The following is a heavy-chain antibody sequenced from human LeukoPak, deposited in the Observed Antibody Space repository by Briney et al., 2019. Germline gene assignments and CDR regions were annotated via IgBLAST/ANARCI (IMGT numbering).Heavy chain of an antibody. J-gene: IGHJ4*02. V-gene: IGHV4-39*02. D-gene: IGHD3-10*01. CDR2: IYYGGST. Sequence: ETLSLTCTVSGGSISSSNYYWRWIRQPPGKGLEYIGVIYYGGSTYYNPSLKSQVAISVDTSKNLFSLRLSSVTAADTAAYYCAGSGNFYRFDYWGQGTLVTVSS. CDR3: AGSGNFYRFDY. CDR1: GGSISSSNYY.